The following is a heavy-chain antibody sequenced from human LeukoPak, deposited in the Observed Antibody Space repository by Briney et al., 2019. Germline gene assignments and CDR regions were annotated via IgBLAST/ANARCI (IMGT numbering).Heavy chain of an antibody. CDR1: GFTFDDYA. D-gene: IGHD5-18*01. J-gene: IGHJ4*02. CDR3: AKSSVDTAMVILDY. V-gene: IGHV3-9*01. Sequence: GRSLRLSCAASGFTFDDYAMHWVRHAPGKGLEWVSGISWNSGSIAYADSVKGRFTIARDNAKNSLYLQMNSLGAEDTALYYCAKSSVDTAMVILDYWGQGTLVTVSS. CDR2: ISWNSGSI.